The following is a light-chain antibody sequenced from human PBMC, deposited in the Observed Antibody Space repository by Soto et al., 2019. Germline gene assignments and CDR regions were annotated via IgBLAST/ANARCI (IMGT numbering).Light chain of an antibody. V-gene: IGKV4-1*01. CDR2: WAS. J-gene: IGKJ1*01. CDR3: QQYYTTPWT. CDR1: QSVLYSSNNKNY. Sequence: DIEMTQSPDSLAVSIRESSTINCKSSQSVLYSSNNKNYLAWYQQKPGQPPKVLIHWASTRESGVPDRFSGSGSATDFTLTISCLQTEDVAVYYCQQYYTTPWTFCQGTKVDIK.